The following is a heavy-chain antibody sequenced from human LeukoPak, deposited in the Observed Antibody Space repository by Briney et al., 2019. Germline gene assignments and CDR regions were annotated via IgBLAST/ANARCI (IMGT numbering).Heavy chain of an antibody. D-gene: IGHD4-17*01. V-gene: IGHV4-39*07. J-gene: IGHJ4*02. Sequence: SETLSLTCTVSGGSISSSSYYWGWIRQPPGKGLECIGSIYYSGSTYYNPSLKSRVTISVDTSKNQFSLKLSSVTAADTAVYYCARDFEIKDYGDYEPSGFDYWGQGTLVTVSS. CDR1: GGSISSSSYY. CDR3: ARDFEIKDYGDYEPSGFDY. CDR2: IYYSGST.